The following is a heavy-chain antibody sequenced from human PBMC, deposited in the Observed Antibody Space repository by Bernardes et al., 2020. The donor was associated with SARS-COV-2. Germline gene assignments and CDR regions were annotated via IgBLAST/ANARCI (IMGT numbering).Heavy chain of an antibody. CDR1: GFTFSNAC. CDR3: TTETYYYDSSGHDGGVTFDY. CDR2: IKSKTDGGTT. V-gene: IGHV3-15*01. J-gene: IGHJ4*02. Sequence: GGSLRLSCAASGFTFSNACMSWVRQAPGKGLEWVGRIKSKTDGGTTDYAAPVKGRFTISRDDSKNTLYLQMNSLKTEDTAVYYCTTETYYYDSSGHDGGVTFDYWGQGTLVTVSS. D-gene: IGHD3-22*01.